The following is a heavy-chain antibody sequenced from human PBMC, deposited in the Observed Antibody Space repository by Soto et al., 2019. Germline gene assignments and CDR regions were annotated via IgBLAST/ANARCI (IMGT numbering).Heavy chain of an antibody. CDR1: GFTFSSYA. CDR2: ISGSGGST. V-gene: IGHV3-23*01. J-gene: IGHJ3*02. D-gene: IGHD2-21*01. CDR3: AKDLTPKLGIGAFDI. Sequence: GGSLRLSCAASGFTFSSYAMSWVRQAPGKGLEWVSAISGSGGSTYYADAVKGRFTISRDNAKNTLYLQMNSLRAEDTAVYYCAKDLTPKLGIGAFDIWGQGTMVTVSS.